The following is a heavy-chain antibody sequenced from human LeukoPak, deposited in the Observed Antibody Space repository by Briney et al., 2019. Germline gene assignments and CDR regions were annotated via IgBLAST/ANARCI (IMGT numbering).Heavy chain of an antibody. CDR3: ASWGGYCSSTSCSNAFDI. V-gene: IGHV4-59*01. J-gene: IGHJ3*02. Sequence: SETLSLTCTVSGGSISSYYWSWIRQPPGKGLEWIGYIYYSGSTNYNPSLKSRVTISVDTSKNQFSLKLSSVTAADTAVYYCASWGGYCSSTSCSNAFDIWGQGTMVTVSS. D-gene: IGHD2-2*01. CDR2: IYYSGST. CDR1: GGSISSYY.